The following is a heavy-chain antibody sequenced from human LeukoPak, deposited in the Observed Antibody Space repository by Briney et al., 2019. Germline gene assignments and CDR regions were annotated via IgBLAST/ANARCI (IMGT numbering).Heavy chain of an antibody. D-gene: IGHD6-19*01. CDR3: ARSQRRQWLVRKDVNWFDP. CDR2: TYYRSKWYN. Sequence: SQTLSLTCAISGDRVSSNSAAWNWIRQSPSRGLEWLGRTYYRSKWYNDYAVSVKSRITINPDTSKNQFSLQLNSVTPEDTAVYYCARSQRRQWLVRKDVNWFDPWGQGTLVTVSS. V-gene: IGHV6-1*01. CDR1: GDRVSSNSAA. J-gene: IGHJ5*02.